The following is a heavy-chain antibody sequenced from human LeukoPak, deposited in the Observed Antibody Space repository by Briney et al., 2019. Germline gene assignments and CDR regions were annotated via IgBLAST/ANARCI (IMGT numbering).Heavy chain of an antibody. D-gene: IGHD5-12*01. CDR2: ISAYNGNT. Sequence: ASVKVSCKASGYTFTSYGISWVRQAPGQGLEWMGWISAYNGNTNYAQKLQGRVTMTTDTSTSTAYMELRSLRSDDTAVYYCARDGGYSGYDPPNWFDPWGQGTLVTVSS. J-gene: IGHJ5*02. CDR1: GYTFTSYG. CDR3: ARDGGYSGYDPPNWFDP. V-gene: IGHV1-18*01.